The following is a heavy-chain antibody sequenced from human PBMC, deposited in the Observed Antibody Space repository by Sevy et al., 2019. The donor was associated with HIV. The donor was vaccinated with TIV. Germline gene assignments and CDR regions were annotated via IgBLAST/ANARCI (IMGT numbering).Heavy chain of an antibody. CDR3: TTSLVDCSRTTCYGIFDI. D-gene: IGHD2-2*01. CDR2: INPDTAVT. Sequence: ASVKVSCKASGYIFSDYHIHWLRQAPGQGLEWMGWINPDTAVTDYAQNFQGRVTMTRDTSINTAYMELSRLRSDDTAVFYCTTSLVDCSRTTCYGIFDIWGQGTMVTVSS. CDR1: GYIFSDYH. J-gene: IGHJ3*02. V-gene: IGHV1-2*02.